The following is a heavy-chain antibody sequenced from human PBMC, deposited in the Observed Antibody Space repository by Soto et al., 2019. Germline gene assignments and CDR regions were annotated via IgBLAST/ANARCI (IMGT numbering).Heavy chain of an antibody. CDR2: ITFSGATT. CDR3: ANKDPWFDS. V-gene: IGHV3-23*01. J-gene: IGHJ5*01. Sequence: PGGSLRLSCAASEFTFKNYVMSWVRQAPGKGLEWVSAITFSGATTYYADSVKGRFAISRDNSKATLYLQMNSLRAEDTAVYYCANKDPWFDSWGQGTLVTVSS. CDR1: EFTFKNYV.